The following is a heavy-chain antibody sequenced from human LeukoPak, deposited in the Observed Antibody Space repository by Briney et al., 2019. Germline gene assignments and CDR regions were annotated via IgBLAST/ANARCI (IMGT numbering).Heavy chain of an antibody. V-gene: IGHV3-53*01. CDR1: GFTVSSNY. D-gene: IGHD3-3*01. Sequence: GGSLRLSCAASGFTVSSNYMSWVRQAPGKGLEWVSVIYSGGRTYYADSVKGRFTISRDNSKNTLYLQMNSLRAEDTAVYYCARDRAITIFGVAPDAFDIWGQGTMVTVPS. J-gene: IGHJ3*02. CDR2: IYSGGRT. CDR3: ARDRAITIFGVAPDAFDI.